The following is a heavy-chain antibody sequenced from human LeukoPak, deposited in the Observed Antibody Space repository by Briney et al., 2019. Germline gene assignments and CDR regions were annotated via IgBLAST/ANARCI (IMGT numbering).Heavy chain of an antibody. V-gene: IGHV4-59*11. J-gene: IGHJ3*02. Sequence: SETLSLTCIVSGGSISSHYWTWIRQPPGKGLEWVGYISYSGSTSYNPSLKSRVTISVDTSKNQFSLKLSSVTAADTAVYYCARRDDAFDIWGQGTMAAVSS. CDR3: ARRDDAFDI. CDR1: GGSISSHY. CDR2: ISYSGST.